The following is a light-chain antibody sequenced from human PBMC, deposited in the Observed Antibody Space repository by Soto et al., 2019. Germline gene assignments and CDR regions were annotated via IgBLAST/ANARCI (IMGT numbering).Light chain of an antibody. CDR2: EVT. J-gene: IGLJ1*01. CDR3: CSYAGYSSYV. V-gene: IGLV2-23*02. Sequence: QSVLTQPASVSGSPGQSITISCTGTSSDVGTYNLVSWYQQHPGKAPKLIIYEVTKPPSGGSNRFSGSRSGNTASLTISGLQADDEADYYCCSYAGYSSYVFGTGTKLTVL. CDR1: SSDVGTYNL.